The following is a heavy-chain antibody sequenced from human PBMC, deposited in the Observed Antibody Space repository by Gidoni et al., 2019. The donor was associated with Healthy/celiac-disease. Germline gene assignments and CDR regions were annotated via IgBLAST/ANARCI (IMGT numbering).Heavy chain of an antibody. CDR1: GFTFSNAW. V-gene: IGHV3-15*01. D-gene: IGHD5-18*01. Sequence: EVQLVESGGGLVKPGGSLRLSCAPSGFTFSNAWMSWVRQAPGKGLEWVGRIKSKTDGGTTDYAAPVKGRFTISRDDSKNTLYLQMNSLKTEDTAVYYCTTERGGYSYGYGAWGQGTLVTVSS. J-gene: IGHJ5*02. CDR2: IKSKTDGGTT. CDR3: TTERGGYSYGYGA.